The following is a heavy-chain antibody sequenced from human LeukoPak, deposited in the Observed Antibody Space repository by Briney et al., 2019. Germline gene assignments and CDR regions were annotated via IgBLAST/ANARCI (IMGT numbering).Heavy chain of an antibody. CDR1: GFTFSSSA. V-gene: IGHV3-23*01. Sequence: GGSLRLSCAASGFTFSSSAMNWVRQAPGKGLEWVSASGTDGDTYYAASVKGRFTISRDNSKNTLYLQMTRLRAEDTAVYYCTKKTPGTHPFDCWGQGTLVTVSP. CDR3: TKKTPGTHPFDC. D-gene: IGHD6-13*01. J-gene: IGHJ4*02. CDR2: SGTDGDT.